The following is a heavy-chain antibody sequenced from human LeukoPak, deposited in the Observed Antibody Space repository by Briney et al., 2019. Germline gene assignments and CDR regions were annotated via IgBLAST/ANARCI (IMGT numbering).Heavy chain of an antibody. CDR1: GFTFSSYG. Sequence: GGSLRLSCAASGFTFSSYGMHWVRQAPGKGLEWVAVISYDGSNKYYADSVKGRFTISRDNSKNTLYLQMNSLRAEDTAVYYCAKEEGVSYWGQGTLVTVSS. CDR3: AKEEGVSY. D-gene: IGHD3-16*01. V-gene: IGHV3-30*18. J-gene: IGHJ4*02. CDR2: ISYDGSNK.